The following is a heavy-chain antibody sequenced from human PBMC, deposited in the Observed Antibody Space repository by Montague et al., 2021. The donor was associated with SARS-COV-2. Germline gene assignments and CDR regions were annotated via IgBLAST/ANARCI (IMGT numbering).Heavy chain of an antibody. CDR2: SYYSGST. J-gene: IGHJ5*02. V-gene: IGHV4-31*03. CDR3: ARGRRYSSTWYGAFDP. Sequence: TLSLTCTVSRGSISSGGNYWSWIRQHPVKGLEWIGYSYYSGSTYYNPSLKSRVSISVDTSKNQFSLKLSSVTAADTAVYYCARGRRYSSTWYGAFDPWGQGTLVTVS. D-gene: IGHD6-13*01. CDR1: RGSISSGGNY.